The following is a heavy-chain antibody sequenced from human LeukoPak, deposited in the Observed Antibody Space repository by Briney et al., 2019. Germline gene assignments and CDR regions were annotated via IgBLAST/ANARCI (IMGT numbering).Heavy chain of an antibody. CDR1: GFTFSSYW. V-gene: IGHV3-7*01. CDR3: ARGSLVGATPRFDY. CDR2: IKQDGSEK. J-gene: IGHJ4*02. D-gene: IGHD1-26*01. Sequence: QPGGSLRLSCAASGFTFSSYWMSWVRQAPGKGLEWVANIKQDGSEKYYVDSVKGRFTISRDNAKNSLYLQMNSLRAEDTAVYYCARGSLVGATPRFDYWGQGTLVTVSS.